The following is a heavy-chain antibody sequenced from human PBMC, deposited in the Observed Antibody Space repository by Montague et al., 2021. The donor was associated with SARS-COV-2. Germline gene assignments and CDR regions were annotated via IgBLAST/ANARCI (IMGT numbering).Heavy chain of an antibody. CDR2: IYNGGSI. D-gene: IGHD2-2*01. Sequence: SETLSLTCSVSGGSISNYFWSWIRQTPGKGLEWIGYIYNGGSIDYNPSLKSRATISVDTSKNQFSVKLSSVTAADTAVYYCAQTSGGAYYYLMDVWGQGTTVTVSS. J-gene: IGHJ6*02. CDR1: GGSISNYF. CDR3: AQTSGGAYYYLMDV. V-gene: IGHV4-59*01.